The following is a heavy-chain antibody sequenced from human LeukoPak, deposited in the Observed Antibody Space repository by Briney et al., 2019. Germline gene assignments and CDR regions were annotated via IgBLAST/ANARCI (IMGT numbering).Heavy chain of an antibody. CDR2: IYYTGST. D-gene: IGHD6-13*01. Sequence: SETLSLTCTISGGSVSDYYWSWIRQSPGKGLEWIGYIYYTGSTTYNPSLKSRVTMSADTSKNQFSLKLSSVTAADTAVYYCARLVRSWYNWFDPWGQGTLVTVSS. CDR1: GGSVSDYY. J-gene: IGHJ5*02. CDR3: ARLVRSWYNWFDP. V-gene: IGHV4-59*02.